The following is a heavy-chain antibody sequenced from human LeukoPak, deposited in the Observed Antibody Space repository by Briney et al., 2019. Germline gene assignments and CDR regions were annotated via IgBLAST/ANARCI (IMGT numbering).Heavy chain of an antibody. D-gene: IGHD6-19*01. V-gene: IGHV3-23*01. CDR3: AKEGLERESFDY. J-gene: IGHJ4*02. Sequence: GGSLRLSCEASGFSFSSYSMTWVRQAPGKGLEWVSAISGSGGSTYYADSVKGRFTISRDNSKNTLYLQMNSLRAEDTAVYYCAKEGLERESFDYWGQGTLVTVSS. CDR2: ISGSGGST. CDR1: GFSFSSYS.